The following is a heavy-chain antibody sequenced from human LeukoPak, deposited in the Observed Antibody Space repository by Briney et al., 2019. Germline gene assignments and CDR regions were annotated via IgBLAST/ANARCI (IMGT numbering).Heavy chain of an antibody. Sequence: PGGSLRLSCAASGFTFSNAWMSWVRQAPGKGLEWVGRIKSNTDCGKTDYAAPVKGRFTISRDGSKNTLYLQMNSLKTEDTAVYYCTTAGGWNWGQGTLVTVSS. D-gene: IGHD6-19*01. J-gene: IGHJ4*02. CDR1: GFTFSNAW. CDR2: IKSNTDCGKT. V-gene: IGHV3-15*01. CDR3: TTAGGWN.